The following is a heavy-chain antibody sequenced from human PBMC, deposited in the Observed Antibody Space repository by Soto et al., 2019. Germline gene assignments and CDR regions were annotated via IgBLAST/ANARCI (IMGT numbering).Heavy chain of an antibody. CDR3: ARTSLELADIWFGH. D-gene: IGHD1-7*01. CDR2: INHSGST. J-gene: IGHJ5*02. CDR1: DGSFSGYY. V-gene: IGHV4-34*01. Sequence: PSKNLDITSAVYDGSFSGYYWSWIRQPPGKGLEWIGEINHSGSTNYNPSLKSRVTISVDTSKNQFSLKLSSVTAADTAVYYCARTSLELADIWFGHWRQVSLVT.